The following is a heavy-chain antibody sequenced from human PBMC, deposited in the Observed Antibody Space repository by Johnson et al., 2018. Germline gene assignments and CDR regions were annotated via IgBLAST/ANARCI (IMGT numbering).Heavy chain of an antibody. D-gene: IGHD6-19*01. J-gene: IGHJ6*02. CDR1: GFTFSSYS. CDR2: MNADGVDK. CDR3: VGSSGWPGCMDV. V-gene: IGHV3-7*01. Sequence: VRLGECGGGLVKPGGSLRLCCAGSGFTFSSYSLTWVRQAPGKGLEWVANMNADGVDKYYLDSVKGRFTISRDNAKNSLYLQRSSLRAEDTALYYCVGSSGWPGCMDVWGQGTTVTVSS.